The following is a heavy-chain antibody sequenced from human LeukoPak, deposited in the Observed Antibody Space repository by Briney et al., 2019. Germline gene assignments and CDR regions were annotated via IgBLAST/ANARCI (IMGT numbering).Heavy chain of an antibody. J-gene: IGHJ3*02. Sequence: SETLSLTCTVSGGSISSGGYYWSWIRQHPGKGLEWIGYIYHSGSTYYNPSLKSRVTISVDRSKNQFSLKLSSVTAADTAVYYCARRRVVISAFDIWGQGTMVTVSS. D-gene: IGHD2-15*01. V-gene: IGHV4-30-2*01. CDR3: ARRRVVISAFDI. CDR1: GGSISSGGYY. CDR2: IYHSGST.